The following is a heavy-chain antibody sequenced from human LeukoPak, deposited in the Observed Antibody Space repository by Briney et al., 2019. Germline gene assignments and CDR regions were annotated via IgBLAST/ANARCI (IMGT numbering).Heavy chain of an antibody. D-gene: IGHD3-22*01. CDR1: GGSISSGDYY. J-gene: IGHJ4*02. CDR2: IYYSGST. V-gene: IGHV4-30-4*08. CDR3: ARVGYYYDSSGYYTYFDY. Sequence: SETLSLTCTVSGGSISSGDYYWSWIRQPPGKGLEWIGYIYYSGSTYYNPSLKSRVTISVDTSKNQFSLKPSSVTAADTAVYYCARVGYYYDSSGYYTYFDYWGQGTLVTVSS.